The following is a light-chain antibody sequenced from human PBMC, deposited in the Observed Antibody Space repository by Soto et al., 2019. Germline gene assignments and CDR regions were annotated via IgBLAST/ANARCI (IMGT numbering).Light chain of an antibody. V-gene: IGKV1-33*01. Sequence: DVQMTQSPSSLSASVGDRVTITCQASQDISKYLNWYQQKPGKAPKLLIYDASTLEPGVPSRFSGSGSGTDFTFTISSLQPEDIVTYYCQQYDNLPFTFGPGTKVDIK. CDR2: DAS. J-gene: IGKJ3*01. CDR1: QDISKY. CDR3: QQYDNLPFT.